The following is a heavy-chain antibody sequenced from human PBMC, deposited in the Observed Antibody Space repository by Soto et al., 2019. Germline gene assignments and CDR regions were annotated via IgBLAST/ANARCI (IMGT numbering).Heavy chain of an antibody. CDR3: AKGYRFGYDFLFPDS. CDR1: GFAFSTYA. CDR2: INNSGGTT. Sequence: EVQLLESGGGLVQPGGSLRLSCAASGFAFSTYAMSWVRQAPGKGLEWVSAINNSGGTTYYADSVKGRFTISRDNSKNTLYLQMNSLRAEDTAVYYCAKGYRFGYDFLFPDSWGQGTLVTVSS. D-gene: IGHD3-3*01. J-gene: IGHJ4*02. V-gene: IGHV3-23*01.